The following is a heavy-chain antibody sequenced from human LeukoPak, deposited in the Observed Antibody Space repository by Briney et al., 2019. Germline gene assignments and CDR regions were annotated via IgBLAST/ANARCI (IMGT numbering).Heavy chain of an antibody. CDR1: GFTFSSYS. CDR2: ISSSSSYI. J-gene: IGHJ4*02. D-gene: IGHD6-13*01. CDR3: ARVSRIAAAGRSDC. V-gene: IGHV3-21*01. Sequence: GGSLRLSCAASGFTFSSYSMNWVRQAPGKGLEWVSSISSSSSYIYYADSVKGRFTISRDNAKNSLYLQMNSLRAEDTAVYYCARVSRIAAAGRSDCWGQGTLVTVSS.